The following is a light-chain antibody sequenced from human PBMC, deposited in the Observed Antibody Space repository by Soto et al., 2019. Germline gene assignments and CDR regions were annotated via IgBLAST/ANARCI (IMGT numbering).Light chain of an antibody. CDR2: DAS. Sequence: IAMTQSPATLSVSPGERATLSCRASQSVSSKLAWYQQKPGQAPRLLIYDASTRATGIPARFSGSGSGTEFTLTISSLQSEDFAVYYCQQFNNWPRTFGQGSMVAIK. CDR3: QQFNNWPRT. CDR1: QSVSSK. J-gene: IGKJ1*01. V-gene: IGKV3-15*01.